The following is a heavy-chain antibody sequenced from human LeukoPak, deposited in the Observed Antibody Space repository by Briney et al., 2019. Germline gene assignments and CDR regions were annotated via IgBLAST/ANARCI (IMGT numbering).Heavy chain of an antibody. CDR2: INSDGSST. J-gene: IGHJ6*02. CDR1: GFTFSSYW. Sequence: PGGSLRLSCAASGFTFSSYWMHWVRQAPGKGLVWVSRINSDGSSTSCADSVKGRFTISRGNAKNTLYLQMNSLRAEDTAVYYCARGMVRGVIITPNGMDVWGQGTTVTVSS. D-gene: IGHD3-10*01. CDR3: ARGMVRGVIITPNGMDV. V-gene: IGHV3-74*01.